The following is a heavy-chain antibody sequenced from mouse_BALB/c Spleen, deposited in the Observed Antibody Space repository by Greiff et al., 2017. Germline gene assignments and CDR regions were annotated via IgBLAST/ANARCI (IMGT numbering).Heavy chain of an antibody. D-gene: IGHD2-14*01. CDR2: ISSGGSYT. J-gene: IGHJ4*01. Sequence: DVQLVESGGGLVKPGGSLKLSCAASGFTFSSYAMSWVRQSPEKRLEWVAEISSGGSYTYYPDTVTGRFTISRDNAKNTLYLEMSSLRSEDTAMYYCAREDGYEYYAMDYWGQGTSVTVSS. CDR3: AREDGYEYYAMDY. CDR1: GFTFSSYA. V-gene: IGHV5-9-4*01.